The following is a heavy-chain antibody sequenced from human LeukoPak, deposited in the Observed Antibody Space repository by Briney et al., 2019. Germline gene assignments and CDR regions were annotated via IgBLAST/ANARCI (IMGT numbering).Heavy chain of an antibody. V-gene: IGHV1-69*06. Sequence: SVKVSCKASGGTFSSYAISWVRQAPGQGLEWMGGIIPIFGTANYAQKFQGRVTITADKSTSTAYMGLSSLRSEDTAVYYCARDEAAARPGYYYYMDVWGKGTTVTVSS. D-gene: IGHD6-6*01. CDR1: GGTFSSYA. CDR3: ARDEAAARPGYYYYMDV. CDR2: IIPIFGTA. J-gene: IGHJ6*03.